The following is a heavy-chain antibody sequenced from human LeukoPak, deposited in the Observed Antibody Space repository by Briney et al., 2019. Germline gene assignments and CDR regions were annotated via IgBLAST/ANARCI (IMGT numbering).Heavy chain of an antibody. Sequence: SETLSLTCTVSGGSISSYYWSWIRQPPGKGLEWIGYIYYSGSTNYNPSLKSRVTISVNTSKNQFSLKLSSVTAADTAVYYCARHIKDGNDAFDIWGQGTMVTVSS. CDR1: GGSISSYY. V-gene: IGHV4-59*08. J-gene: IGHJ3*02. D-gene: IGHD5-24*01. CDR3: ARHIKDGNDAFDI. CDR2: IYYSGST.